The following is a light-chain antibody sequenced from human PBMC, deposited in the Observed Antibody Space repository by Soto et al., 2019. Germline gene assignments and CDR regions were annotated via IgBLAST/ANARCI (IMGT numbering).Light chain of an antibody. CDR3: QQYGSSRWT. V-gene: IGKV2-28*01. Sequence: DIVMTQSPLSLPVTPGEPSSISCSSSHSLLHSNGYNYLDWYQQKPGQAPRLLIYSVSTRATGIADRFSGSGSGTDFTLTISRLEPADFALYYCQQYGSSRWTFGQGTKVDIK. CDR1: HSLLHSNGYNY. CDR2: SVS. J-gene: IGKJ1*01.